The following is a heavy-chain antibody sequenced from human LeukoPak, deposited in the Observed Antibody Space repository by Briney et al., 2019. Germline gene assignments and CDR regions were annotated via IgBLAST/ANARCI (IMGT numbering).Heavy chain of an antibody. CDR2: ISSSSSYI. D-gene: IGHD2-2*01. CDR3: ARDPVFPVVPAATSCGMDV. CDR1: GITFSSYS. J-gene: IGHJ6*04. V-gene: IGHV3-21*01. Sequence: KPGGSLRLSCAASGITFSSYSMNWVRQAPGKGLEWVSSISSSSSYIYYADSVKGRFTISRDNAKNSLYLQMNSLRAEDTAVYYCARDPVFPVVPAATSCGMDVWGKGTTVTVSS.